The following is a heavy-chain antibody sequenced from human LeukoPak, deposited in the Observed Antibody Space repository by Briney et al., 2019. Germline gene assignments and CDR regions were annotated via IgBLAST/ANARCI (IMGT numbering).Heavy chain of an antibody. CDR2: INPNSGGT. CDR3: ASESWNYGDWYFDL. Sequence: ASVKVSCKASGYTFTGYYMHWVRQAPGQGLEWMGWINPNSGGTNYAQKFQGRVTMTMDTSIRTAYMALSRLRSDDTAVYYCASESWNYGDWYFDLWGRGTLVTVSS. CDR1: GYTFTGYY. J-gene: IGHJ2*01. V-gene: IGHV1-2*02. D-gene: IGHD1-7*01.